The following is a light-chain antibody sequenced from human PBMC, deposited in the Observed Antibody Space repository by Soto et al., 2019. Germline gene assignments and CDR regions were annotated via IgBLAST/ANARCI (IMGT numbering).Light chain of an antibody. V-gene: IGKV3-15*01. Sequence: MKTSPAKRRVSRRWRSTLAFRASQSVSSNLAWYQQKPGQAPRLLIYGASTRATGIPARFSGSGSGTEFTLSISSLQSEDFPVYNRQPDNNWPRFGEGTRLEIK. CDR2: GAS. J-gene: IGKJ5*01. CDR3: QPDNNWPR. CDR1: QSVSSN.